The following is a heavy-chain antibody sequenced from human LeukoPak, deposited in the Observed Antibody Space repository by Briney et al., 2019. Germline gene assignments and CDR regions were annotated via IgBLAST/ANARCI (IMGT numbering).Heavy chain of an antibody. J-gene: IGHJ6*03. CDR2: IYSGGHT. CDR3: ARSTRDGYNHYHYYYMDV. D-gene: IGHD5-24*01. V-gene: IGHV3-53*01. Sequence: GGSLRLSCAASGFIVSSNYMNWVRQAPGKGLEWVSVIYSGGHTYYTDSVKGRFTISRDNSNNTLYLHMSSLRPDDTAVYYCARSTRDGYNHYHYYYMDVWGKGTTVTVSS. CDR1: GFIVSSNY.